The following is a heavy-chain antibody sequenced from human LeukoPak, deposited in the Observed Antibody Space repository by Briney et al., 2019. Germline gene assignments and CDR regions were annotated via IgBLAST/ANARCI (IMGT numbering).Heavy chain of an antibody. J-gene: IGHJ4*02. Sequence: GGSLRLSCAASGFTVSSNYMSWVRQAPGKGLEWVANINQDGNEIYYVDSVKGRFTISRDNAKNSLYLQMNSLRAEDTALYYCASSRYDSSGYYGIIGYWGQGTLVTVSS. CDR1: GFTVSSNY. CDR3: ASSRYDSSGYYGIIGY. D-gene: IGHD3-22*01. V-gene: IGHV3-7*01. CDR2: INQDGNEI.